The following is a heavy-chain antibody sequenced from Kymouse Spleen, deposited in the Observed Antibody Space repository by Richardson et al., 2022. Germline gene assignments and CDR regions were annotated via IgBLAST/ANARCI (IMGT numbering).Heavy chain of an antibody. CDR1: GFTFSSYS. CDR2: ISSSSSTI. D-gene: IGHD3-10*01. Sequence: EVQLVESGGGLVQPGGSLRLSCAASGFTFSSYSMNWVRQAPGKGLEWVSYISSSSSTIYYADSVKGRFTISRDNAKNSLYLQMNSLRDEDTAVYYCARERVLWFGIPVPGWYFDLWGRGTLVTVSS. V-gene: IGHV3-48*02. CDR3: ARERVLWFGIPVPGWYFDL. J-gene: IGHJ2*01.